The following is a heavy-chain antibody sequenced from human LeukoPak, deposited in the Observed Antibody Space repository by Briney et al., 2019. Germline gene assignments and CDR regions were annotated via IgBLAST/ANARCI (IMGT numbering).Heavy chain of an antibody. CDR1: GGSISSSSYY. Sequence: SETLSLTCTVSGGSISSSSYYWGWIRQPPGKGLEWIGSIYYSGSTYYNPSLKSRVTISVDTSKNQFSLKLSSVTAADTAVYYCASFRLGWYRHRRNGDFDYWGQGTLVTVSS. D-gene: IGHD6-19*01. CDR2: IYYSGST. J-gene: IGHJ4*02. CDR3: ASFRLGWYRHRRNGDFDY. V-gene: IGHV4-39*01.